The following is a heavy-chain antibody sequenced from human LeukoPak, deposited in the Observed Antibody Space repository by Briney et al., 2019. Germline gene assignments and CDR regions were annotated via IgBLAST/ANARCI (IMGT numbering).Heavy chain of an antibody. Sequence: GGSLRLSCAASGFTFSSYAMSWVRQAPGKGLEWVSAISSSGSTIYYADSVKGRFTISRDNAKNSLYLQMNSLRAEDTAVYYCARGASRAFDYWGQGTLVTVSS. D-gene: IGHD2-2*01. CDR3: ARGASRAFDY. J-gene: IGHJ4*02. V-gene: IGHV3-21*04. CDR1: GFTFSSYA. CDR2: ISSSGSTI.